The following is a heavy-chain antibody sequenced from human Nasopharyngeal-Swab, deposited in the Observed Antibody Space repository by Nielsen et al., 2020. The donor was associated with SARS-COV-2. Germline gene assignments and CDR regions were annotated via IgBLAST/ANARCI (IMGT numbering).Heavy chain of an antibody. V-gene: IGHV4-34*01. CDR1: GGSFSGYY. J-gene: IGHJ6*03. CDR2: INHSGST. D-gene: IGHD5-12*01. Sequence: SETLSLTCAVYGGSFSGYYWSWIRQPPGKGLEWIGEINHSGSTNYNPSLKSRVTISVDTSKNQFSLKLSSVTAADTAVYYCARPSFRGGYSGYDYDHYYMDVWGNGTTVTVSS. CDR3: ARPSFRGGYSGYDYDHYYMDV.